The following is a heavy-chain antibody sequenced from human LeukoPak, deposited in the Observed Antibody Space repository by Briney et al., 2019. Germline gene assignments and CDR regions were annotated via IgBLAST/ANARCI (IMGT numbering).Heavy chain of an antibody. CDR1: GGSISGYY. CDR2: IYSSGST. J-gene: IGHJ5*02. D-gene: IGHD3-10*01. CDR3: ARDQSLGTYGSGSWWFDP. Sequence: SETLSLTCTVSGGSISGYYWSWIRQPAGNGLEWIGRIYSSGSTIYNPSLKSRVTMSVDTSKNQFSLKLSSVTAADTAVYYCARDQSLGTYGSGSWWFDPWGQGTLVTVSS. V-gene: IGHV4-4*07.